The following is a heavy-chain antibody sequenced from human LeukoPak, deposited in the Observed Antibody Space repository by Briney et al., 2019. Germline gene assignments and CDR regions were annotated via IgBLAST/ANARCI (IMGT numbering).Heavy chain of an antibody. CDR2: ISADGGST. V-gene: IGHV3-43*02. J-gene: IGHJ4*02. CDR1: GLNFDDSA. Sequence: AGRSLRLSCVASGLNFDDSAMHWVRQAPGKGLEWVSLISADGGSTFSADSVKGRFSISRDNSKNSLYLQMNSLRSEDTAMYYCAKESGKFDYWGQGTLVAVSS. CDR3: AKESGKFDY.